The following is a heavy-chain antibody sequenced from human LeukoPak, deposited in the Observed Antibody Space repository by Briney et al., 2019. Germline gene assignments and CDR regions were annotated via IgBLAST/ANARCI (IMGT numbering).Heavy chain of an antibody. CDR2: ISYDGSNK. D-gene: IGHD6-19*01. J-gene: IGHJ4*02. CDR1: GFTFSSYA. V-gene: IGHV3-30-3*01. CDR3: AKDMAGHSSGWFDY. Sequence: GGSPRLSCAASGFTFSSYAMHWVRQAPGKGLEWVAVISYDGSNKYYADSVKGRFTISRDNSKNTLYLQMNSLRAEDTAVYYCAKDMAGHSSGWFDYWGQGTLVTVSS.